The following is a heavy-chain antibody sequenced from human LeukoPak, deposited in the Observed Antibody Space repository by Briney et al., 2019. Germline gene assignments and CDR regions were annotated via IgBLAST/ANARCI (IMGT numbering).Heavy chain of an antibody. CDR1: GFTFSNYW. Sequence: GGSLRLSCAASGFTFSNYWMNWVRQAPGKGTEWVAIIEKDGSEILYVDSVKGRFTISRDNAKNSLYLQMNSLRAEDTAVYYCAAGAGWLIDWWGQGTLVTVSS. J-gene: IGHJ4*02. V-gene: IGHV3-7*01. D-gene: IGHD6-19*01. CDR2: IEKDGSEI. CDR3: AAGAGWLIDW.